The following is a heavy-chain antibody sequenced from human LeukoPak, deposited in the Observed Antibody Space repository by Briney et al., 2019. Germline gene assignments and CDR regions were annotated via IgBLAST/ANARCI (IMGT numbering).Heavy chain of an antibody. CDR1: GGSISSSSYY. J-gene: IGHJ4*02. Sequence: PSETLSLTCTVSGGSISSSSYYWGWIRQSPGRGLEWIGYIYYTGTSYNPALNRRDTIPAETSKHQFSLKLILVTAGQTAVYYCASRKQGNDYWGQGTLVTVSS. V-gene: IGHV4-61*05. D-gene: IGHD7-27*01. CDR3: ASRKQGNDY. CDR2: IYYTGT.